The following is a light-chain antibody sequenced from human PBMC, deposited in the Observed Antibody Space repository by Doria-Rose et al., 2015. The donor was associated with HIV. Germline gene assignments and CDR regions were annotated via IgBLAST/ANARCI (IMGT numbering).Light chain of an antibody. Sequence: DIQMTQSPESLGMSLGERATLNCKSNQSLLYTSKNYLAWYQQKPGQPPKLLIYLASTRHSVVPARVSGSGSGTDFTLTISSLEAEDVAVYYCHRYYDTPSFGHGTTVDIK. CDR3: HRYYDTPS. V-gene: IGKV4-1*01. J-gene: IGKJ3*01. CDR1: QSLLYTSKNY. CDR2: LAS.